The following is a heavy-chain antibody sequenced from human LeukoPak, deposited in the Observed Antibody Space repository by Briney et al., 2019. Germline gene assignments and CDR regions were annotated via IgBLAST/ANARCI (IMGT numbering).Heavy chain of an antibody. CDR2: IHYSGST. J-gene: IGHJ4*02. V-gene: IGHV4-39*07. CDR3: ARGAAYFDY. D-gene: IGHD6-13*01. CDR1: GGSISSSSYY. Sequence: PSETLSLTCTVSGGSISSSSYYWAWIRQPPGKGLEWIGSIHYSGSTYYNPSLQSRVTISIDTSKNQFSLKLSSVTAADTAVYYCARGAAYFDYWGQGTLVTVSS.